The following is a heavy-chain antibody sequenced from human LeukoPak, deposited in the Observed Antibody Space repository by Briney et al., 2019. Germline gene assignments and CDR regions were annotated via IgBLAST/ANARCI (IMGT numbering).Heavy chain of an antibody. CDR2: IIPILGIA. CDR1: GGTFSSYA. J-gene: IGHJ4*02. Sequence: SVKVSCKASGGTFSSYAISWVRQAPGQGLEWMGRIIPILGIANYAQKFQGRVTITADKSTSTAYMELSSLRSEDTAVYYCARDPPHGYTHYDILTGSIDYWGQGTLVTVSS. CDR3: ARDPPHGYTHYDILTGSIDY. V-gene: IGHV1-69*04. D-gene: IGHD3-9*01.